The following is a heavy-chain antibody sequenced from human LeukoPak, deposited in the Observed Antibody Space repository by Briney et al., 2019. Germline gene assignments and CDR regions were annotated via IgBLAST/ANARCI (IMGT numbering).Heavy chain of an antibody. CDR3: ARADTAFDY. CDR1: GYTFSNYG. V-gene: IGHV1-18*01. J-gene: IGHJ4*02. CDR2: ISAYNGYT. D-gene: IGHD5-18*01. Sequence: GASVKVSCKASGYTFSNYGISWVRQAPGQGLEWMGWISAYNGYTDYAQKFQGRVTMTADTSTSTVYMELSSLRSEDTAVYYCARADTAFDYWGQGTLVTVSS.